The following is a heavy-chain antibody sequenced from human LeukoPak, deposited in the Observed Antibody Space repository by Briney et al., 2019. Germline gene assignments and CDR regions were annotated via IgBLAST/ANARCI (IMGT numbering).Heavy chain of an antibody. Sequence: SSVKVSCKTSGGTFSSSAITWVRQAPGQGLEWMGRIIPVLNITTYAQKFQGSVTITADTSTSTVYMELSSLRSEETAAYYCARDQGLTAPPPYGLDVWGQGTTVTVSS. CDR3: ARDQGLTAPPPYGLDV. V-gene: IGHV1-69*04. CDR2: IIPVLNIT. J-gene: IGHJ6*02. CDR1: GGTFSSSA. D-gene: IGHD5-18*01.